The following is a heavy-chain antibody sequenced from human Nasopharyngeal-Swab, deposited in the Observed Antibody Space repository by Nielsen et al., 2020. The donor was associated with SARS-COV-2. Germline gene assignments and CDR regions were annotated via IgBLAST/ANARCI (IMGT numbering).Heavy chain of an antibody. CDR1: GFTFGDYG. CDR3: ARGDVLPAYTKSDY. J-gene: IGHJ4*02. D-gene: IGHD2-15*01. V-gene: IGHV3-49*04. CDR2: IRGKVYGATT. Sequence: GESLKISCTTSGFTFGDYGMSWVRQAPGKGLEWISFIRGKVYGATTEYAASVEGRFSISRDDSKSVVYLQMNSLKAEDTAIYYCARGDVLPAYTKSDYWGQGTLVTVSS.